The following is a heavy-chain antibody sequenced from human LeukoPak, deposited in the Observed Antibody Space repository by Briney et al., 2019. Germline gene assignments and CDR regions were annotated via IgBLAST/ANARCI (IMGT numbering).Heavy chain of an antibody. J-gene: IGHJ5*02. CDR1: GFTFSRCWM. Sequence: PGGSLRLSCAASGFTFSRCWMSWVRKPPGKGLEWIGSIYYSGSTYYNPSLKSRVTISVDTSKNQFSLKLSSVTAADTAVYYCARVGGIAAAIDPWGQGTLVTVSS. D-gene: IGHD6-13*01. V-gene: IGHV4-39*07. CDR2: IYYSGST. CDR3: ARVGGIAAAIDP.